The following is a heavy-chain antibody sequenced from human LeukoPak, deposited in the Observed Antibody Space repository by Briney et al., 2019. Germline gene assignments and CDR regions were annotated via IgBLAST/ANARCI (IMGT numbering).Heavy chain of an antibody. CDR3: AKVGLSRNIVAFDY. CDR2: IKQDGSEK. D-gene: IGHD5-12*01. V-gene: IGHV3-7*01. J-gene: IGHJ4*02. Sequence: GGSLRLSRAASGFTFYSYWMSWVRQAPGKGLEWVANIKQDGSEKYYVDSVKGRFTISRDNAKNSLYPQMNSLRAEDTAVYYCAKVGLSRNIVAFDYWGQGTLVTVSS. CDR1: GFTFYSYW.